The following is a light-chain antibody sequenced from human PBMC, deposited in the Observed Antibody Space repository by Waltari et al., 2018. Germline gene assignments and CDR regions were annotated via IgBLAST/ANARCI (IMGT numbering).Light chain of an antibody. CDR2: EVN. V-gene: IGLV2-23*02. CDR3: CSFATNSIVI. CDR1: GSDFGSISL. Sequence: QSALTQPASVSGSPGQSIHISCSGTGSDFGSISLVTWYQQHPGKAPKLIIYEVNMRPSGVSDRFSGSKSGVTASLTISGLQAEDEAVYFCCSFATNSIVIFGGGTKLTVL. J-gene: IGLJ2*01.